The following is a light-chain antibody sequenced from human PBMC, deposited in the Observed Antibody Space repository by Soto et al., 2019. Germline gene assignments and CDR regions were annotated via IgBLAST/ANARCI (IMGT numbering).Light chain of an antibody. J-gene: IGKJ2*01. CDR1: QSVGSN. CDR2: GAS. V-gene: IGKV3-15*01. Sequence: EIVMTQSPATLSVSPGERATLSCRASQSVGSNLAWYQQRPGQAPRLLIYGASTRATDIPARFSGSGSGTEFTLTISSLQSEDFAIYFCHQYNDWLYNFGQGTKLEIK. CDR3: HQYNDWLYN.